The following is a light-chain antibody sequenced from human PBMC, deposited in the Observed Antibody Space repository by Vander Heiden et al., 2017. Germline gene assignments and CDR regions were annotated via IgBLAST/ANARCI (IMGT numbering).Light chain of an antibody. CDR2: EVY. J-gene: IGKJ4*01. V-gene: IGKV2D-29*01. Sequence: SLSCTSSQSLLHSNGKTYLYWYLQKAGQPPHLLIYEVYNRFPGGADRFGGSGAGTDFPLKISRVEAEDVGVYYCMENIQLPVTFGGGTKLEIK. CDR1: QSLLHSNGKTY. CDR3: MENIQLPVT.